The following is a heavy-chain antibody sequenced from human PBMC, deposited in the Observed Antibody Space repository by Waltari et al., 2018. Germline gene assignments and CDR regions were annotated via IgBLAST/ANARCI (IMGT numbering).Heavy chain of an antibody. Sequence: QVQLQESGPGLVKPSETLSLTCAVSGYSISSGYYWGWIRQPPGKGLEWIGSIYHSGSTYYNPSLKSRVTISVDTSKNQFSLKLSSVTAADTAVYYCARDLAAAGTKFDYWGQGTLVTVSS. J-gene: IGHJ4*02. CDR1: GYSISSGYY. CDR3: ARDLAAAGTKFDY. V-gene: IGHV4-38-2*02. D-gene: IGHD6-13*01. CDR2: IYHSGST.